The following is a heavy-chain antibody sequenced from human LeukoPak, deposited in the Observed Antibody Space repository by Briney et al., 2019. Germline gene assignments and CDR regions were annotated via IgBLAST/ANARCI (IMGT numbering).Heavy chain of an antibody. CDR1: GFTFSSYS. D-gene: IGHD3-22*01. CDR3: ARDELPDDNSGYAFDC. V-gene: IGHV3-48*01. J-gene: IGHJ4*02. Sequence: GGSLRLSCAASGFTFSSYSMNWVRQAPGKGLEWVSYISSSSGTIYYADSVKGRFTISRDNAKNSLYLQMNSLRVDDTAVYYCARDELPDDNSGYAFDCWGQGTLVTVSS. CDR2: ISSSSGTI.